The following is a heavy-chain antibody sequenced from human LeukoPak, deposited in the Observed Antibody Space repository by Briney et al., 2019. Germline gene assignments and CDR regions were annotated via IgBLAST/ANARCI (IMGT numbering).Heavy chain of an antibody. Sequence: SETLSLTCTVSGGSISSGSCYWSWIRQPAGKGLEWIGRIYTSGSTNYNPSLKSRVTMSVDTSKNQFSLKLSSVTAADTAVYYCARDSTFITMVRGVIMAFDIWGQGTMVTVSS. CDR2: IYTSGST. CDR1: GGSISSGSCY. V-gene: IGHV4-61*02. CDR3: ARDSTFITMVRGVIMAFDI. D-gene: IGHD3-10*01. J-gene: IGHJ3*02.